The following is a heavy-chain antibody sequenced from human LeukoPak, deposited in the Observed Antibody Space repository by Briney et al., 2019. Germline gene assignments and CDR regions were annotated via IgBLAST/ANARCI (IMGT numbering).Heavy chain of an antibody. D-gene: IGHD3-22*01. CDR1: GFTFSTFA. CDR3: ARVNDGSGYYSSSFDY. V-gene: IGHV3-30*04. Sequence: GGSLRLSCAASGFTFSTFAMNWVRQAPGKGLEWVAAISDDGSYKYYADSVKGRFTISRDNSKNTLYLQMNSLRAEDTAVYYCARVNDGSGYYSSSFDYWGQGTLVSVSS. CDR2: ISDDGSYK. J-gene: IGHJ4*02.